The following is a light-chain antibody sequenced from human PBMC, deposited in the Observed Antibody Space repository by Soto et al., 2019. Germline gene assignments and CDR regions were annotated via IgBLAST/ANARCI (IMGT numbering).Light chain of an antibody. CDR1: QSVSGY. CDR3: QQRSHWPRT. CDR2: GAT. J-gene: IGKJ1*01. V-gene: IGKV3-11*01. Sequence: EIVLTQSPATLSLSPGETATLSCRASQSVSGYIGWYQQKPGQAPRLLIHGATTRATGIPARFSGSGSGTDFSLTISSLEPEDFAVYYCQQRSHWPRTFGQGTMVDIK.